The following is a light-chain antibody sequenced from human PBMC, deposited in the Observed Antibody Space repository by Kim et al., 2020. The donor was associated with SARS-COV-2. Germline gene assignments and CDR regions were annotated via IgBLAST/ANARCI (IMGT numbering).Light chain of an antibody. Sequence: QSVLTQPPSASETPGQRVTLSCSGSSSNIGTNYVYWYQHLSGTAPKLVIYRNNRRPSGVPDRFSGSKSGTSASLAISGLRSEDEADYYCAAWDDSLSGVGFGGGTQLTVL. V-gene: IGLV1-47*01. CDR2: RNN. CDR1: SSNIGTNY. J-gene: IGLJ2*01. CDR3: AAWDDSLSGVG.